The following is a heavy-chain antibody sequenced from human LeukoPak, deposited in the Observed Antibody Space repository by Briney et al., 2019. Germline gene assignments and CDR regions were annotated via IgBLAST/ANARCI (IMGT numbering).Heavy chain of an antibody. D-gene: IGHD6-6*01. CDR3: ARDILSSSSEGGY. CDR2: SIPIFGTA. CDR1: GGTFNSYA. Sequence: SVKVSCKASGGTFNSYAISWVRQALGQGLEWMGGSIPIFGTANYAQKFQGRVTITTDESTSTAYMELSSLRSEDTAVYYCARDILSSSSEGGYWGQGTLVTVSS. V-gene: IGHV1-69*05. J-gene: IGHJ4*02.